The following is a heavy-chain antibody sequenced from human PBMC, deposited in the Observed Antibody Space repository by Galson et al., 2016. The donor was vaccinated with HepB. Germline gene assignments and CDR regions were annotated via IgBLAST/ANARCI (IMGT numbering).Heavy chain of an antibody. Sequence: SLRLSCAASGFTFNSYTMSWVRQAPGKGLEWVSGITNGGDTTYYADSVRGRFTISRDNPKNTLYLQVNSLRADDTAVYYGAKLGGDSGSPYWGHGTLVTVSA. V-gene: IGHV3-23*01. J-gene: IGHJ4*01. CDR3: AKLGGDSGSPY. D-gene: IGHD5-12*01. CDR1: GFTFNSYT. CDR2: ITNGGDTT.